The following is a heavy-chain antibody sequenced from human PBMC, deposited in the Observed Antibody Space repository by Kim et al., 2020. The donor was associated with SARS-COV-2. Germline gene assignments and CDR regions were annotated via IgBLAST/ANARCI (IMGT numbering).Heavy chain of an antibody. J-gene: IGHJ4*02. V-gene: IGHV1-8*01. D-gene: IGHD3-9*01. Sequence: GYAQKCQGGVTMTMDPSITTAYMELSSLRSEDTAVYYCARGVRTISNYDYWGQGTLVTVSS. CDR3: ARGVRTISNYDY.